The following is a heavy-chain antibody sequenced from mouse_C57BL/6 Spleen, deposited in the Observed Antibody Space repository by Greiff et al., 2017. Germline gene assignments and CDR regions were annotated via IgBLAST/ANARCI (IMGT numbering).Heavy chain of an antibody. Sequence: LQLQQPGAELVRPGSSVKLSCKASGYTFTSYWLDWVKQRPGQGLEWIGNIHPSDSETHYNQKFKNKATLTVDKASSTAYMQLSSLTSEDSAVYYCARRAPDGCPFADWGQGTLVTVSA. CDR1: GYTFTSYW. D-gene: IGHD1-3*01. J-gene: IGHJ3*01. CDR3: ARRAPDGCPFAD. V-gene: IGHV1-61*01. CDR2: IHPSDSET.